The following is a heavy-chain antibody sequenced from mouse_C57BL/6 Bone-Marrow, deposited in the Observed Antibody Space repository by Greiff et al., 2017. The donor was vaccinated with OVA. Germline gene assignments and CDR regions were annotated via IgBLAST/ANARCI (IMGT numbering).Heavy chain of an antibody. CDR1: GYTFTDYE. D-gene: IGHD1-1*01. Sequence: QVQLQQSVAELVRPGASVTLSCKASGYTFTDYEMHWVKQTPVHGLEWIGAIDPETGGTAYNQKFKGKAILTADKSSSTAYMELRSLTSEDSAVYDCTDYYGSSYPAWFAYWGQGTLVTVSA. J-gene: IGHJ3*01. V-gene: IGHV1-15*01. CDR2: IDPETGGT. CDR3: TDYYGSSYPAWFAY.